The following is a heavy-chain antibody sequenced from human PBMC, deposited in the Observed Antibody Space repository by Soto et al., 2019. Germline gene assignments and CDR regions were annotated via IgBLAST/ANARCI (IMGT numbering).Heavy chain of an antibody. D-gene: IGHD3-16*01. CDR1: GYTFTSYG. Sequence: QVQLVQSGAEVKKPGASVKVSCKASGYTFTSYGISWVRQAPGQGLEWMGWISAYNGNTNYAQKFQGRVTMTTDTTTTSANMDLMSLRTDGTAVSYCARGIRGGGVGEYNCFDSWGQGTLVTVSS. J-gene: IGHJ5*01. V-gene: IGHV1-18*01. CDR2: ISAYNGNT. CDR3: ARGIRGGGVGEYNCFDS.